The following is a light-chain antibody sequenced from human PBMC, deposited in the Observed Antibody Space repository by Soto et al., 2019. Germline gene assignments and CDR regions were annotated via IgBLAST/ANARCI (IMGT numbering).Light chain of an antibody. V-gene: IGKV1-5*03. J-gene: IGKJ2*01. CDR3: QQYNSYLYT. CDR1: QSISSW. Sequence: DIQMTQSPSTLSASVGDRVTITCRASQSISSWLAWYQQKPGKDPNLLIYKASSLESGVPSRFSGSGSGTEFTLTISSLQPDDFATYYCQQYNSYLYTFGQGTKVDIK. CDR2: KAS.